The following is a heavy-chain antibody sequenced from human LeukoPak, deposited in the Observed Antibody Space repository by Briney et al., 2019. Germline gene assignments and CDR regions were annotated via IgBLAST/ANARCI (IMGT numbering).Heavy chain of an antibody. CDR1: GFTFSDYY. Sequence: GGSLRLSCAASGFTFSDYYMSWIRQAPGKGLEWVSYISSSGSTIYYADSVKGRFTISRDNAKNSLYLQMNSLRAEDTAVSYCARSYSSGWCYYYYGMDVWGQGTTVTVSS. J-gene: IGHJ6*02. CDR2: ISSSGSTI. D-gene: IGHD6-19*01. CDR3: ARSYSSGWCYYYYGMDV. V-gene: IGHV3-11*01.